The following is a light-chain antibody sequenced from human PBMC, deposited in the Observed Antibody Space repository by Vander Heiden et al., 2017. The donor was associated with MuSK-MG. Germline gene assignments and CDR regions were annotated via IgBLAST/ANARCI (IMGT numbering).Light chain of an antibody. J-gene: IGKJ4*01. V-gene: IGKV3-20*01. Sequence: EIVLTQSPGTLSLSPGEGATLSCRASQSVARSYLAWYQQKPGQAPRLLIYDASSRATGIPDRFSGTESGTDFTLTISRLEPEDFAVYYCHLDETGPITFGGGTKVDIK. CDR3: HLDETGPIT. CDR2: DAS. CDR1: QSVARSY.